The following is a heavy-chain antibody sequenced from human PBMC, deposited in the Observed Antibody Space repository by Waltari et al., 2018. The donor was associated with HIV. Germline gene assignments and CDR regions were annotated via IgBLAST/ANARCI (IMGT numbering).Heavy chain of an antibody. J-gene: IGHJ4*02. CDR3: ARDLGYSYGYVSDY. CDR1: GLTFSSSW. CDR2: IKQDGSEK. V-gene: IGHV3-7*01. D-gene: IGHD5-18*01. Sequence: EVQLVESGGGLVQPGGSLRLSWAASGLTFSSSWMSWVRQAPGKGLRWVANIKQDGSEKYYVDSVKGRLTISRDNAKNSLYLQMNSLRAEDTAVYYCARDLGYSYGYVSDYWGQGTLVTVSS.